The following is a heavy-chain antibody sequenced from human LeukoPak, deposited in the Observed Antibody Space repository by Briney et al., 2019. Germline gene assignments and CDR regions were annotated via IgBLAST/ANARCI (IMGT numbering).Heavy chain of an antibody. CDR3: ARGSRESALRSSPTFDY. CDR1: GGSISSSSYY. D-gene: IGHD1-26*01. CDR2: IYYSGST. J-gene: IGHJ4*02. V-gene: IGHV4-39*01. Sequence: SETLSLTCTVSGGSISSSSYYWGWIRQPPGKGLEWIGSIYYSGSTYYNPSLKSRVTISVDTSKNQFSLKLSSVTAADTAVYYCARGSRESALRSSPTFDYWGQGTLVTVSS.